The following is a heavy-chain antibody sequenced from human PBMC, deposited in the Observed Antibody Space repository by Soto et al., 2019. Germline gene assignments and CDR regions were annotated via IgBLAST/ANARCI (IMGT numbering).Heavy chain of an antibody. V-gene: IGHV1-69*13. CDR2: IIPIFGTA. Sequence: SVKVSCKASGGTFSSYAISWLRQAPGQGLEWMGGIIPIFGTANYAQKFQGRVTITADESTSTAYMELSSLRSEDTAVYYCARAQDCSGGSCYSPNAFDIWGQGTMVTVSS. J-gene: IGHJ3*02. CDR3: ARAQDCSGGSCYSPNAFDI. CDR1: GGTFSSYA. D-gene: IGHD2-15*01.